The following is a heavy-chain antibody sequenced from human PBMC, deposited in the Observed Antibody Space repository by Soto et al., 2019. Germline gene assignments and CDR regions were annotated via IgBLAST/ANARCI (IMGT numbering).Heavy chain of an antibody. CDR3: ARVAKQPVGYCSSTSCYSFDY. CDR1: GDSVSSNSAG. V-gene: IGHV6-1*01. Sequence: SQTLSLTCAISGDSVSSNSAGWTWIRQSPSRGLEWLGRTYYRSKWYNDYAVSVKSRITINPDTSKNQFSLQLNSVTPEDTAVYYCARVAKQPVGYCSSTSCYSFDYWGQGTLVTVSS. CDR2: TYYRSKWYN. J-gene: IGHJ4*02. D-gene: IGHD2-2*01.